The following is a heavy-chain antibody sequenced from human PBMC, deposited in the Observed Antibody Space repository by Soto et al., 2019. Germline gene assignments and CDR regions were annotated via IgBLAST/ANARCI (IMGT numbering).Heavy chain of an antibody. J-gene: IGHJ5*02. CDR3: ARGYGDYGLVHPNWFDP. D-gene: IGHD4-17*01. V-gene: IGHV4-39*07. Sequence: PSETLSLTCTVSGDSVSTSSNYWDWIRQPPGKGLEWIASIYYSGSTYYKPSLKSRVTISMDTSKNQFSLKLSSVTAADTAVYYCARGYGDYGLVHPNWFDPWGQGTLVTVSS. CDR1: GDSVSTSSNY. CDR2: IYYSGST.